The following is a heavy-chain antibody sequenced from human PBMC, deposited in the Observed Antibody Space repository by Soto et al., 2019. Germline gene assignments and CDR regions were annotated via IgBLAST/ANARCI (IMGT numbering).Heavy chain of an antibody. CDR2: IYSGGST. V-gene: IGHV3-53*01. D-gene: IGHD6-19*01. Sequence: EVQLVESGGGLIQPGGSLRLSCAASGFTVSSNYMSWVRQAPGKGLEWVSVIYSGGSTYYADSVKGRFTISRDNSKNTLYLQMNSLRAEDTAVYYCARGVYSSGLVQDYWGQGTLIPVSS. J-gene: IGHJ4*02. CDR1: GFTVSSNY. CDR3: ARGVYSSGLVQDY.